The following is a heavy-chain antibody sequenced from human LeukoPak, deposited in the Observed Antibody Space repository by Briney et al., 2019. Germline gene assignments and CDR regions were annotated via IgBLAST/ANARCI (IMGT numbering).Heavy chain of an antibody. CDR2: ISAYNGNT. J-gene: IGHJ6*02. V-gene: IGHV1-18*01. CDR1: GGTFSSYA. Sequence: ASVKVSCKASGGTFSSYAISWVRQAPGQGLEWMGWISAYNGNTNYAQKLQGRVTMTTDTSTSTAYMELRSLRSDDTAVYYCARDPPRIVVVVAATNYYGMDVWGQGATVTVSS. D-gene: IGHD2-15*01. CDR3: ARDPPRIVVVVAATNYYGMDV.